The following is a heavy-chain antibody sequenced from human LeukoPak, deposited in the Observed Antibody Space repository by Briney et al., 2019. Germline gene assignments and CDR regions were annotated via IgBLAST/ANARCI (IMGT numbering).Heavy chain of an antibody. CDR2: IKQDGSES. CDR1: GFSFNNHW. Sequence: GGSLRLSCAVSGFSFNNHWMSWVRQAAGKRLEWVANIKQDGSESYYVGSVKGRFTISRDNAKSSLYLQMDSLRGEDTAVYYCATGQGSRWDNWGLGTLVTVSS. D-gene: IGHD6-13*01. CDR3: ATGQGSRWDN. V-gene: IGHV3-7*01. J-gene: IGHJ4*02.